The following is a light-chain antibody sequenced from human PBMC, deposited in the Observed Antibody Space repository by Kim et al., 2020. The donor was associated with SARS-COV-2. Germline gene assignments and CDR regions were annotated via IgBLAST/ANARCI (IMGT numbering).Light chain of an antibody. CDR2: AAS. CDR3: QQYYSYPRT. CDR1: QSVSSY. J-gene: IGKJ4*01. V-gene: IGKV1-8*01. Sequence: SASTGDRVTITCRASQSVSSYLAWYQQKPGKAPNLLIYAASTLQSGVPSRFSGRGSGTDFTLTISCLQSEDFATYYCQQYYSYPRTFGGGTKVEI.